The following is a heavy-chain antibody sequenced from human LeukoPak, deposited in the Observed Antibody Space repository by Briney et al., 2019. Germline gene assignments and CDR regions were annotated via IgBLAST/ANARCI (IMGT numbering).Heavy chain of an antibody. CDR1: GFGFSRYW. D-gene: IGHD3-10*01. Sequence: GGSLRLSCAASGFGFSRYWMHWVRQAPGKGLEWVSVIYSGGSTYYADSVKGRFTISRDNSKNTMYLQMNSLRAEDTAVYYCARDPQVFDYYGSGSYPWGQGTLVTVSS. V-gene: IGHV3-66*01. CDR2: IYSGGST. CDR3: ARDPQVFDYYGSGSYP. J-gene: IGHJ5*02.